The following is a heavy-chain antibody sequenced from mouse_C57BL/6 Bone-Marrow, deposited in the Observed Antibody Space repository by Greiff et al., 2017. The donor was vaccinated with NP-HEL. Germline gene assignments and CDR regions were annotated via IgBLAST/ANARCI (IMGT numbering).Heavy chain of an antibody. V-gene: IGHV5-9-1*02. CDR2: ISSGGDYI. D-gene: IGHD2-1*01. J-gene: IGHJ3*01. CDR3: TRKSFYYGNYVDAY. Sequence: EVQVVESGEGLVKPGGSLKLSCAASGFTFSSYAMSWVRQTPEKRLEWVAYISSGGDYIYYADTVKGRFTISRDNARNTLYLQMSSLKSEDTAMYYCTRKSFYYGNYVDAYWGQGTLVTVSA. CDR1: GFTFSSYA.